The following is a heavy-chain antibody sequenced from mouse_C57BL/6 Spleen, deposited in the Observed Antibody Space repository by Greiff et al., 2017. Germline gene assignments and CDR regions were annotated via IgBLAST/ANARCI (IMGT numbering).Heavy chain of an antibody. CDR2: IYPGDGDT. CDR1: GYAFSSYW. J-gene: IGHJ1*03. V-gene: IGHV1-80*01. CDR3: ARIRPDYYGSSSGYFDV. Sequence: QVQLQQSGAELVKPGASVKISCKASGYAFSSYWMNWVKQRPGKGLAWIGQIYPGDGDTNYNGEFKGKATLTADKSSSTAYMQLSSLTSEDSAVYFCARIRPDYYGSSSGYFDVWGTGTTVTVAS. D-gene: IGHD1-1*01.